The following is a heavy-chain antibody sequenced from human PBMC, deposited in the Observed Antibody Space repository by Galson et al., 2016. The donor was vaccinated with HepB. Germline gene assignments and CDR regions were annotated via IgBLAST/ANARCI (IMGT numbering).Heavy chain of an antibody. J-gene: IGHJ4*02. V-gene: IGHV3-30*03. CDR1: GFTFSDYG. Sequence: SLRLSCAASGFTFSDYGMPWVRQAPGKGLEWVAVISYDGINKYYADSVKGRFTISRDTSKNTLYLQMNSLRGDDTAVYYCARERLPGADGSGSYLFDFWGQGTLVTVSS. CDR2: ISYDGINK. CDR3: ARERLPGADGSGSYLFDF. D-gene: IGHD3-10*01.